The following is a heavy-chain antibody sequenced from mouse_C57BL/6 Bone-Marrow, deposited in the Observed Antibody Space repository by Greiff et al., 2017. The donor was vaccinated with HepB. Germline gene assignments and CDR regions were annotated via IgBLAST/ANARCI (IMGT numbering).Heavy chain of an antibody. Sequence: EVQLVESGGGLVQPGGSLKLSCAASGFTFSDYYMYWVRQTPEKRLEWVAYISNGGGSTYYPDTVKGRFTISRDNAKNTLYLQMSRLKSEDTAMYYCARPYYYGSSFYFDYWGQGTTLTVSS. CDR1: GFTFSDYY. V-gene: IGHV5-12*01. CDR3: ARPYYYGSSFYFDY. D-gene: IGHD1-1*01. J-gene: IGHJ2*01. CDR2: ISNGGGST.